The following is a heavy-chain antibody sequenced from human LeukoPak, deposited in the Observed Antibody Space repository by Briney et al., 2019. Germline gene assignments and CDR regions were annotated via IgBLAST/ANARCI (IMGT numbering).Heavy chain of an antibody. Sequence: HPGGSLRLSCAASGFTFSSYGMHWVRQAPGKGLEWVAVIWYDGSNKYYADSVKGRFTISRDNSKNTLYLQMNSLRAEDTAVYYCAASRYGSGLDYWGQGTLVTVSS. CDR1: GFTFSSYG. D-gene: IGHD3-10*01. V-gene: IGHV3-33*01. J-gene: IGHJ4*02. CDR3: AASRYGSGLDY. CDR2: IWYDGSNK.